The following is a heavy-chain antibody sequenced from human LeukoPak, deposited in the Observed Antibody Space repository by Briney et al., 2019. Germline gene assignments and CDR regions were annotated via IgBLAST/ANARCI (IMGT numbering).Heavy chain of an antibody. J-gene: IGHJ4*03. CDR2: IWSDATNG. Sequence: PGGSLRLSCAASGFIFSHHGMHWVRQAPGKGLEWVAVIWSDATNGFYADSVKGRFTISRDNSQNTVFLQMNSLRVKDTAIYYCARDAQRGFDYSNSLKNWGHGTLVTVSS. V-gene: IGHV3-33*01. CDR3: ARDAQRGFDYSNSLKN. D-gene: IGHD4-11*01. CDR1: GFIFSHHG.